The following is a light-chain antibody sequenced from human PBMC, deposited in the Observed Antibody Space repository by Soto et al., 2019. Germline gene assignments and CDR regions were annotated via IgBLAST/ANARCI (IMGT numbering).Light chain of an antibody. CDR3: QQRSNWPLT. V-gene: IGKV3-11*01. CDR2: DAS. J-gene: IGKJ4*01. CDR1: QSVSSY. Sequence: ETVLTQSPATLSLSPGERATLSCRASQSVSSYLAWYQQKPGQAPRLLISDASNRATGIPARFSGSGSGTDFTLTISSLEPEDCAVYYCQQRSNWPLTFGGGTKVEIK.